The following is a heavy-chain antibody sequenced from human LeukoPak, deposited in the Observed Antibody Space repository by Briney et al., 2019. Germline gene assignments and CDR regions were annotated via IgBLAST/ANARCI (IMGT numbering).Heavy chain of an antibody. V-gene: IGHV3-74*01. CDR2: INSDGSST. J-gene: IGHJ4*02. CDR3: AGDFGIAEVY. CDR1: GFTFSSYW. D-gene: IGHD6-13*01. Sequence: GGSLRLSCAASGFTFSSYWMHWVPHAPGKGLMWVSRINSDGSSTNYADSVKGRFTISRDNAKNTLYLQMNSLRAENTAVYYCAGDFGIAEVYWGQGTLVTVSS.